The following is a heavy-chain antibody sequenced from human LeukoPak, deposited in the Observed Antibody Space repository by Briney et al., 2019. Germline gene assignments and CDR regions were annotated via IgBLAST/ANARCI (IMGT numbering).Heavy chain of an antibody. CDR2: IRYDGSNK. V-gene: IGHV3-30*02. CDR1: GFTFSSYG. CDR3: ARDRSGYDSREPLDY. D-gene: IGHD5-12*01. J-gene: IGHJ4*02. Sequence: PGGSLRLSCAASGFTFSSYGMHWVRQAPGKGLEWVAFIRYDGSNKYYADSVKGRFTISRDNSKNTLYLQMNSLRSDDTAVYYCARDRSGYDSREPLDYWGQGTLVTVSS.